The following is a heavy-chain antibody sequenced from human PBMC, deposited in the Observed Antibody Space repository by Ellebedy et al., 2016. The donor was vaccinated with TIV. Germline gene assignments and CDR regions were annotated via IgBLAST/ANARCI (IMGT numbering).Heavy chain of an antibody. Sequence: GESLKISCEASGFTFSSYDMNWGRQAPGKGLEWVSGISGSGGSTYYADSVKGRFTISRDNSKNTLYLQMNSLRAEDTAVYYCPKGQRVVTAPFDYWGHGTLVTVSS. J-gene: IGHJ4*01. V-gene: IGHV3-23*01. CDR3: PKGQRVVTAPFDY. D-gene: IGHD2-21*02. CDR2: ISGSGGST. CDR1: GFTFSSYD.